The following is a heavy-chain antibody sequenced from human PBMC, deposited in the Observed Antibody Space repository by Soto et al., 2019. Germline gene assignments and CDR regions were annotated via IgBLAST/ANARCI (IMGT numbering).Heavy chain of an antibody. Sequence: QVQLVQSGAEVKKPGASVKVSCTASGYTFTNHYLHWVRQAPGQGLEWMGVINPNGGSTSYTQKFQGRVTMTRDTSTSTVYMELTSLRPEDTAVYYCARAPWDRVRGFKEFEYWGQGTLVTLSS. D-gene: IGHD3-10*01. CDR1: GYTFTNHY. CDR2: INPNGGST. J-gene: IGHJ4*02. V-gene: IGHV1-46*01. CDR3: ARAPWDRVRGFKEFEY.